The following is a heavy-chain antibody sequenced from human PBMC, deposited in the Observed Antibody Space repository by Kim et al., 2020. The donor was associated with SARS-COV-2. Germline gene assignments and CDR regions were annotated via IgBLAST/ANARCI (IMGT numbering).Heavy chain of an antibody. J-gene: IGHJ5*02. CDR3: AREPAYYDFFLEGRGGWFDP. Sequence: SETLSLTCTVSGGSISSGGYYWSWIRQHPGKGLEWIGYIYYSGSTYYNPSLKSRVTISVDTSKNQFSLKLSSVTAADTAVYYCAREPAYYDFFLEGRGGWFDPWGQGTLVTVSS. D-gene: IGHD3-3*01. V-gene: IGHV4-31*03. CDR1: GGSISSGGYY. CDR2: IYYSGST.